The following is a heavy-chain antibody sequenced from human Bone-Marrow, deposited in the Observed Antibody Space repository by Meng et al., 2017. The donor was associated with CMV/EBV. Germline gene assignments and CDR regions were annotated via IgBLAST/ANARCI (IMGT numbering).Heavy chain of an antibody. CDR2: ISYDGSYK. D-gene: IGHD3-22*01. CDR1: GFIFSGYA. J-gene: IGHJ4*02. Sequence: GGSLRLSCAASGFIFSGYAMHWVRQAPGKGLDWVAVISYDGSYKYHADSAKGRFTISRDNSKNTLYLQMNSLRAEDTAVYYCARLGSGYYTDYWGQGTLVTVSS. V-gene: IGHV3-30*04. CDR3: ARLGSGYYTDY.